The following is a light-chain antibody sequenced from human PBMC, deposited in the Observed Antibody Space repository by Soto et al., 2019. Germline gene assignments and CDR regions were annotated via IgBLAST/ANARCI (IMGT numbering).Light chain of an antibody. V-gene: IGLV2-14*01. CDR2: EVT. CDR3: SSYTTSDTLV. CDR1: SSDVGRYNY. Sequence: QSALTQPASVSGSPGQSITISCTGTSSDVGRYNYVSWYLQHPGKAPELMIFEVTNRPSGVSNRFSGSKSGNTASLTISGLQAEDEADYYCSSYTTSDTLVFGGGTKLTVL. J-gene: IGLJ2*01.